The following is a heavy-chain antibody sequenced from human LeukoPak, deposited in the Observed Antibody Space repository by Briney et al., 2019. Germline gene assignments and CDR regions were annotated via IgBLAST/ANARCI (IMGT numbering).Heavy chain of an antibody. V-gene: IGHV3-30*02. CDR1: GFTFSSYG. J-gene: IGHJ4*02. CDR3: AKDSDDSSGEFDY. CDR2: IQYDGSNK. Sequence: GGSLRLSCAASGFTFSSYGMHWVRQAPGKGLEWVAFIQYDGSNKYYADSVKGRFTISRDNSKNTLYLQMNSLRAEDTAVYYCAKDSDDSSGEFDYWGQGTLVTVSS. D-gene: IGHD3-22*01.